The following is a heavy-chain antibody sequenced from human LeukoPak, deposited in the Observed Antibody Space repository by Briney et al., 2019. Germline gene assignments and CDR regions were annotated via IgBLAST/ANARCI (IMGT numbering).Heavy chain of an antibody. CDR1: GFTFSSYG. J-gene: IGHJ3*02. CDR3: ARGKASGGYSGYGLDAFDI. Sequence: GGSLRLSCAASGFTFSSYGMHWVRQAPGKGLEWVAVIWDDGITKHYADSVKGRFTISRDNSKNMLYLQMNSLRAEDTAVYYCARGKASGGYSGYGLDAFDIWGQGTMVTVSS. D-gene: IGHD5-12*01. CDR2: IWDDGITK. V-gene: IGHV3-33*01.